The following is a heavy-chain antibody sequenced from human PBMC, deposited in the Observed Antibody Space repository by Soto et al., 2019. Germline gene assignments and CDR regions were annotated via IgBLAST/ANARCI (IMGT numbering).Heavy chain of an antibody. D-gene: IGHD1-26*01. V-gene: IGHV3-33*01. CDR1: GFTFSSSG. J-gene: IGHJ4*02. CDR2: IWDDGSNK. Sequence: XXSLRLSFAASGFTFSSSGMHWVLQAPGKGLEWVAVIWDDGSNKYYIDSVKGRFTISRDDSKSRLYLQMSSLRVEDTAVYYCARDRRGSGLSPAYWGQGTLVTVSS. CDR3: ARDRRGSGLSPAY.